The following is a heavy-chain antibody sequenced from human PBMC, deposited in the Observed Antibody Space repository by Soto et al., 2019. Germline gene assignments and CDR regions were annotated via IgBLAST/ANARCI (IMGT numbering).Heavy chain of an antibody. CDR1: GGGFTTYT. CDR2: VIPIIDRA. CDR3: ARDAVGSTPSFDF. J-gene: IGHJ4*02. V-gene: IGHV1-69*08. D-gene: IGHD1-26*01. Sequence: ASGGGFTTYTVSWVRQAPGQGLEWMGRVIPIIDRANYARKFQGRVTITADKSTSTAYLKLSGLTSEDTAVYFCARDAVGSTPSFDFWGQGTLVTVSS.